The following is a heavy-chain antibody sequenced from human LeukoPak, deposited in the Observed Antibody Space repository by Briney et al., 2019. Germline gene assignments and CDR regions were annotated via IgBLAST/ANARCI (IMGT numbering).Heavy chain of an antibody. V-gene: IGHV1-2*02. CDR3: ARDLNCGGSCYPTAFDI. CDR1: GYTFTGYY. J-gene: IGHJ3*02. D-gene: IGHD2-15*01. CDR2: INPNSGGT. Sequence: ASVKLSCKASGYTFTGYYMHWVRQAPGQGLEWMGWINPNSGGTNYAQKFQGRVTMTRDTSISTAYMELSRLRSDDTAVYYCARDLNCGGSCYPTAFDIWGQGTMVTVSS.